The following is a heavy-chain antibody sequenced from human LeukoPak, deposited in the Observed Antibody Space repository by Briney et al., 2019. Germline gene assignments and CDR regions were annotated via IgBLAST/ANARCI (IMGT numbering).Heavy chain of an antibody. V-gene: IGHV3-9*01. CDR1: GFTFDDYA. CDR2: ISWNSGTI. J-gene: IGHJ4*02. CDR3: AKAHCGGDCLINH. D-gene: IGHD2-21*02. Sequence: PGGSLRLSCAASGFTFDDYAMHWVRQAPGKGLEWVSGISWNSGTIGYADSVKGRFTISRDNAKNSLYLQMKSLRAGDTALYYCAKAHCGGDCLINHWGQGTLVTVSS.